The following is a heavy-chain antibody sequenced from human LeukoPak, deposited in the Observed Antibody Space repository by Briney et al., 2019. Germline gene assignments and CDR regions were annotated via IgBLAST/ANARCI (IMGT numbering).Heavy chain of an antibody. CDR1: GFTFSSHA. J-gene: IGHJ6*03. Sequence: GGSLRLSCTASGFTFSSHAMHWVRQAPGKGLEWVAVISYDESNKYYADSVKGRFTISRDNSKNTLYLQMNSLRAEDTAVYYCARARRPYSGGGGYYYYYMDVWGKGTTVTVSS. D-gene: IGHD6-19*01. CDR3: ARARRPYSGGGGYYYYYMDV. V-gene: IGHV3-30*04. CDR2: ISYDESNK.